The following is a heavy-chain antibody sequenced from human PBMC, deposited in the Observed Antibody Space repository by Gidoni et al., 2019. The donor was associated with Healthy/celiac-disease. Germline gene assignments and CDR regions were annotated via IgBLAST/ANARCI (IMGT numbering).Heavy chain of an antibody. CDR2: IYYSGGT. CDR1: GGSISSRSYY. Sequence: QLQLQESGPGLVKPSETLSLTCTVSGGSISSRSYYWGWIRQPPGQVLEWIGSIYYSGGTYYNPSLKSRVTISVDTSKIQFSLKLSSVTAADTAVYYCARQGRITMVQGVIWGQGTLVTVSS. D-gene: IGHD3-10*01. J-gene: IGHJ4*02. V-gene: IGHV4-39*01. CDR3: ARQGRITMVQGVI.